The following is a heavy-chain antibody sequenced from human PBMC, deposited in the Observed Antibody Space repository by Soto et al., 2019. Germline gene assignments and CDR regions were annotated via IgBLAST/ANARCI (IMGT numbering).Heavy chain of an antibody. V-gene: IGHV1-69*08. J-gene: IGHJ3*02. D-gene: IGHD3-3*01. CDR1: GGTFSSYT. CDR3: ARDANGFYDAFDI. CDR2: IIPILGIA. Sequence: QVRLVQSGAEVKKPGSSVKVSCKASGGTFSSYTISWVRQAPGQGLEWMGRIIPILGIANYAQKFQGRVTITADKSTSTAYMELSSLRSEDTAVYYCARDANGFYDAFDIWGQGTMVTVSS.